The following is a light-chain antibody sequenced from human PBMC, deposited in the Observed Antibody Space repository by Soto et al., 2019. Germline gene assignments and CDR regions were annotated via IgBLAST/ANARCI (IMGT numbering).Light chain of an antibody. J-gene: IGKJ1*01. Sequence: DIQMTQSPSTLSGSVGDRVTITCRASQTISSWLAWYQQKPGKAPKLLIYKASTLKSGVLSRFSGSGSGTEFTLTISSLQPDDFATSYCQHYSSYSEAFGQGTKVELK. CDR2: KAS. CDR1: QTISSW. CDR3: QHYSSYSEA. V-gene: IGKV1-5*03.